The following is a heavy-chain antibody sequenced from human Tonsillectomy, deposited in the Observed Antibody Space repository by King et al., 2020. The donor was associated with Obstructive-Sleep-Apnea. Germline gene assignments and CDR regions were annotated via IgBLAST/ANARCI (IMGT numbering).Heavy chain of an antibody. J-gene: IGHJ6*02. CDR3: ATGGERGYSYGADYFFYYGLDV. CDR2: FDPEGGDT. CDR1: GYTLTDLS. D-gene: IGHD5-18*01. Sequence: QLVQSGAEVKKPGASVKVSCRVSGYTLTDLSIHWVRQAPGKGLEWMGGFDPEGGDTIYAQRFQGRVTMTEDTSTDTAYMELSSLRSEDTAMYYCATGGERGYSYGADYFFYYGLDVWGQGTTVTVSS. V-gene: IGHV1-24*01.